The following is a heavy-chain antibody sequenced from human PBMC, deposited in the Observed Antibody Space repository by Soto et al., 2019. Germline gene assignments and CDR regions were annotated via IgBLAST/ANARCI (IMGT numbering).Heavy chain of an antibody. CDR1: GHTFTSYG. V-gene: IGHV1-18*01. D-gene: IGHD3-22*01. Sequence: GASVKVSCKASGHTFTSYGISWVRQAPGQGLEWMGWISAYNGNTNYAQKLQGRVTMTTDTSTSTAYMELRSLRSDDTAVYYCARDPPYYYYDSSGLYPHVFDYWGQGTLVTVSS. CDR2: ISAYNGNT. CDR3: ARDPPYYYYDSSGLYPHVFDY. J-gene: IGHJ4*02.